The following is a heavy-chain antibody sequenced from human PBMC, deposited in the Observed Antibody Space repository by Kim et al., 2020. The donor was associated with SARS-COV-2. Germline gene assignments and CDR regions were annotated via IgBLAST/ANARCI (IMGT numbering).Heavy chain of an antibody. Sequence: SGPTLVNPTQTLTLTCTFSGFSLSTSGMCVSWIRQPPGKALEWLALIDWDDDKYYSTSLKTRLTISKDTSKNQVVLTMTNVDPVDTATYYCARTKVQLELRSYYYYGMDVWGQGTTVTVSS. V-gene: IGHV2-70*01. CDR2: IDWDDDK. CDR1: GFSLSTSGMC. CDR3: ARTKVQLELRSYYYYGMDV. D-gene: IGHD1-7*01. J-gene: IGHJ6*02.